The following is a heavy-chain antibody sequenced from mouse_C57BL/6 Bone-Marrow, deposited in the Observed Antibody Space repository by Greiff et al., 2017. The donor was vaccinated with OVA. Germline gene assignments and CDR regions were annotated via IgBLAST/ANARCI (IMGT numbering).Heavy chain of an antibody. D-gene: IGHD1-1*01. CDR1: GYTFTSYW. CDR3: AIPITTVVAPGFAY. CDR2: IHPSDSDA. V-gene: IGHV1-74*01. J-gene: IGHJ3*01. Sequence: QVQLQQPGAELVKPGASVKVSCKASGYTFTSYWMHWVKQRPGQGLEWIGRIHPSDSDANYNQKFKGKATLTVDKSSSTAYMQLSSLTSEDTAVYYCAIPITTVVAPGFAYWGQGTLVTVSA.